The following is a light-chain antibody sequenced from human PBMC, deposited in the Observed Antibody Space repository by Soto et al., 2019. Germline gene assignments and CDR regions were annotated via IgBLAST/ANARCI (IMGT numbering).Light chain of an antibody. CDR2: LDSDGSH. V-gene: IGLV4-69*01. J-gene: IGLJ2*01. Sequence: QSVLTQSPSAYASLVASVKLTCILSSGHSSYAIAWHQQQPEKGPRYLMKLDSDGSHTKGDAIPDRFSGSSSGAERYLTISSLQSEDEADYYCQTWGTGIHVVFGGGTQLTVL. CDR1: SGHSSYA. CDR3: QTWGTGIHVV.